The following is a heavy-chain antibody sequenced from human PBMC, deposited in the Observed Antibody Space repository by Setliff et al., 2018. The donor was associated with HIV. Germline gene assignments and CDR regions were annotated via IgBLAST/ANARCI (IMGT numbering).Heavy chain of an antibody. Sequence: SETLSLTCSVSGGSISSSSYYWGWIRQPPGKGLEWIGSIYYGGGTFYNPSLKSRVTISVDTSKNQFSLKLSSVTAADTAVYYCAREGGREYDFWSGYYRPYYYYMDVWGKGTTVTVSS. CDR3: AREGGREYDFWSGYYRPYYYYMDV. V-gene: IGHV4-39*07. CDR2: IYYGGGT. J-gene: IGHJ6*03. D-gene: IGHD3-3*01. CDR1: GGSISSSSYY.